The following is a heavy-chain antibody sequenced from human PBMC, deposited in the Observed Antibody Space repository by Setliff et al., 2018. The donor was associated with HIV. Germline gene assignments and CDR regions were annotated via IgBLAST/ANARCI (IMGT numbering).Heavy chain of an antibody. CDR3: TRADATGTFDY. Sequence: GASVKVSCKASGGTFSSYAIAWVRQAPGQGLEWMGGIIPLFGTTNYAQRFQGRVTITADESTSIVYMELSSLTSEDTAVYYCTRADATGTFDYWGQGTLVTVSS. CDR2: IIPLFGTT. CDR1: GGTFSSYA. J-gene: IGHJ4*02. V-gene: IGHV1-69*13. D-gene: IGHD1-1*01.